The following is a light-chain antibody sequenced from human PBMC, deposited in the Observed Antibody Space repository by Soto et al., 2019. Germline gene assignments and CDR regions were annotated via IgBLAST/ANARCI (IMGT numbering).Light chain of an antibody. CDR2: GAS. V-gene: IGKV3-20*01. CDR1: QSITNNY. CDR3: QQYGYLVT. J-gene: IGKJ4*01. Sequence: PREIATLSCMASQSITNNYLAWYQQKPGRAHSLLIYGASSRATGIPDRFSGSGSGTDFTLTISRLEPEDFAMYYCQQYGYLVTFGGGTKV.